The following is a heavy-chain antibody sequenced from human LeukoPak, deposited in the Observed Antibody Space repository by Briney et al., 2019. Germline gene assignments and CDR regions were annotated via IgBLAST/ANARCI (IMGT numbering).Heavy chain of an antibody. D-gene: IGHD3-10*01. CDR1: GGSISSYF. Sequence: PSETLSLTCTVSGGSISSYFWSWIRQPPGKGLEWIGYIYYSGSTNYNPSLKSRVTISVDTSKNQFSLKLSSVTAADTAVYYCARSYGSGSYFDHWGQGTLVTVSS. V-gene: IGHV4-59*01. CDR3: ARSYGSGSYFDH. CDR2: IYYSGST. J-gene: IGHJ4*02.